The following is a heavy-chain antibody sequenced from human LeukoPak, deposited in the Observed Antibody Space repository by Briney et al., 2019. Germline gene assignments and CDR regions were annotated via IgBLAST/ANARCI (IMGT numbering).Heavy chain of an antibody. D-gene: IGHD6-13*01. CDR2: INPSGGST. V-gene: IGHV1-46*01. CDR3: ARGPGIAAAGFDY. Sequence: GASVKVSCKASGYTFADSYLHWVRQAPGQGLEWMGWINPSGGSTSYAQKFQGRVTMTRDTSTSTVYMELSSLRSEDTAVYYCARGPGIAAAGFDYWGQGTLVTVSS. CDR1: GYTFADSY. J-gene: IGHJ4*02.